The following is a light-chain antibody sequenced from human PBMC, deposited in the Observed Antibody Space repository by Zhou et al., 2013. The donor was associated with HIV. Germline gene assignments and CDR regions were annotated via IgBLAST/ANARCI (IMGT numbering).Light chain of an antibody. CDR2: AAS. CDR1: QDISNY. J-gene: IGKJ4*01. Sequence: DIQLTQSPSFLSASVGDRVSITCRADQDISNYLAWYQQEPGTAPKLLIYAASTLQRGVPSRFSGSQSATEFTLTISSLQPEDFATYYCQQYADFPLTFGGGTKVESK. V-gene: IGKV1-9*01. CDR3: QQYADFPLT.